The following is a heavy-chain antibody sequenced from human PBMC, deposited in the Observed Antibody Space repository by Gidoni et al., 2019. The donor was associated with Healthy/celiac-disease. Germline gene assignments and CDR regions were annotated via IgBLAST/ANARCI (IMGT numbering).Heavy chain of an antibody. V-gene: IGHV3-66*02. Sequence: EVQLVESGGGLVQPGGSLRLSCAASVFTVSSNYMRWVRQAPGKGLEWVSVIYSGGSTYYADSVKGRFTISRDNSKNTLYLQMNSLRAEDTAVYYCAREEGYCSSTSCYTEGLFDYWGQGTLVTVSS. D-gene: IGHD2-2*02. CDR3: AREEGYCSSTSCYTEGLFDY. J-gene: IGHJ4*02. CDR2: IYSGGST. CDR1: VFTVSSNY.